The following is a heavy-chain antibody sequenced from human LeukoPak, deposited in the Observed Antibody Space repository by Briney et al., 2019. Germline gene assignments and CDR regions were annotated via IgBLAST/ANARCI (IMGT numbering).Heavy chain of an antibody. CDR2: ISAYNGNT. Sequence: ASLRVSCKASGYNLMDHALHWVRQAPGQGLEWMGWISAYNGNTNYAQKLQGRVTMTRDTSISTAYMELSRLRSDDTAVYYCARESTIEITMVRGVDQDDYWGQGTLVTVSS. D-gene: IGHD3-10*01. J-gene: IGHJ4*02. CDR1: GYNLMDHA. V-gene: IGHV1-2*02. CDR3: ARESTIEITMVRGVDQDDY.